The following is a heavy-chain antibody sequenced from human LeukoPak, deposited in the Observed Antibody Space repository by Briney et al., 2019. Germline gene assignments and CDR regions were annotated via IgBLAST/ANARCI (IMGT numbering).Heavy chain of an antibody. V-gene: IGHV1-46*01. Sequence: ASVKVSCKASGYTFTSYYMHWVRQAPGQGLEWMGIINPSGGSTSYAQKFRGRVTVTRDTSTSTAYMELRSLRSDDTAVYYCARDGLRSVTPFAYWGQGTLVTVSS. CDR2: INPSGGST. J-gene: IGHJ4*02. CDR1: GYTFTSYY. D-gene: IGHD4-23*01. CDR3: ARDGLRSVTPFAY.